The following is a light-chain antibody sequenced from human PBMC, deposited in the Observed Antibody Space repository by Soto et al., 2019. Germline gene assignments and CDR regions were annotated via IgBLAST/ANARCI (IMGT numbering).Light chain of an antibody. Sequence: DIQMTQSPSSLSASVGDRVTITCRASQSISSYLNWYQQKPGKAPKLLIYAASSLQSGVPSRLSGSGSGTDFTLTISSLQPEDFATYYCQQSYSTSWTFGQGTKV. J-gene: IGKJ1*01. CDR3: QQSYSTSWT. CDR2: AAS. V-gene: IGKV1-39*01. CDR1: QSISSY.